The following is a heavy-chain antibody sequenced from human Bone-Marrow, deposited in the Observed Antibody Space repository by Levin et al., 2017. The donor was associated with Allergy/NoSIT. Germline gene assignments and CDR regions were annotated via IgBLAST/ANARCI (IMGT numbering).Heavy chain of an antibody. Sequence: ASVKVSCKASGYTFTSYSLHWVRQAPGQGLEWMGLINPDGGNTNYAQKFRDRLTMTSDKSMSTVYMELTSLRSEDTAVYYCSSLMAIFDYLRGSYRQTDSWGQGTPVTVSS. CDR2: INPDGGNT. D-gene: IGHD3-16*02. J-gene: IGHJ5*01. V-gene: IGHV1-46*01. CDR1: GYTFTSYS. CDR3: SSLMAIFDYLRGSYRQTDS.